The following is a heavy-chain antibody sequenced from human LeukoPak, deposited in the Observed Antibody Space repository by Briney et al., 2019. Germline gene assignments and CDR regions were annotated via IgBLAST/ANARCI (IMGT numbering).Heavy chain of an antibody. D-gene: IGHD5-18*01. CDR3: ARGGYSYGYVINWYFDL. CDR1: GGSFSGCY. CDR2: INHSGST. Sequence: SETLSLTCAVYGGSFSGCYWSWIRQPPGKGLEWIGEINHSGSTNYNPSLKSRVTISVDTSKNQFSLKLSSVTAADTAVYYCARGGYSYGYVINWYFDLWGRGTLVTVSS. J-gene: IGHJ2*01. V-gene: IGHV4-34*01.